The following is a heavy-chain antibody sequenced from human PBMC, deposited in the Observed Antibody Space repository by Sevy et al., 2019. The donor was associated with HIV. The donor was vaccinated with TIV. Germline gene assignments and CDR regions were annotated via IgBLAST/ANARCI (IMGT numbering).Heavy chain of an antibody. Sequence: SETLSLTCSVSGDSIRNFFRSWIRQPPGKGLEWIGYSYYSGSTNYNPSLKSRVTISVDTSKNQSSLKLRSVTAADTAVYYCARASPEHYYGMDVWGQGTTVTVSS. CDR1: GDSIRNFF. J-gene: IGHJ6*02. CDR2: SYYSGST. CDR3: ARASPEHYYGMDV. V-gene: IGHV4-59*01. D-gene: IGHD1-26*01.